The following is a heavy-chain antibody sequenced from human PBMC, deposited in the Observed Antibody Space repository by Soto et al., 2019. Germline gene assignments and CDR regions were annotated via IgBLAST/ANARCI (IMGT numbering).Heavy chain of an antibody. CDR2: INHSGST. Sequence: SETLSLTCAVYGGSFSGYYWSWIRQPPGKGLEWIGEINHSGSTNYNPSLKIRVTISVDTSKNQFSLKLSSVTAADTAVYYCARYLRYGFFDYYYYYGMDVWGQGTTVTVSS. CDR1: GGSFSGYY. J-gene: IGHJ6*02. D-gene: IGHD3-10*01. CDR3: ARYLRYGFFDYYYYYGMDV. V-gene: IGHV4-34*01.